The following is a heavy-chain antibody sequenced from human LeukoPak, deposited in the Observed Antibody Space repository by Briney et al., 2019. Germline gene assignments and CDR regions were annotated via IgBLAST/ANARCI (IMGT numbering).Heavy chain of an antibody. CDR3: ARGGNSPHDY. CDR2: INNDGSST. J-gene: IGHJ4*02. D-gene: IGHD2-21*01. V-gene: IGHV3-74*01. Sequence: GSLRLSCAASGFPFSSYWMHWVRQAPGKGLVWVSRINNDGSSTSYADSVKGRFTISRDNAKNTLYLQMNSLRAEDTAVYYCARGGNSPHDYWGQGTLVTVSS. CDR1: GFPFSSYW.